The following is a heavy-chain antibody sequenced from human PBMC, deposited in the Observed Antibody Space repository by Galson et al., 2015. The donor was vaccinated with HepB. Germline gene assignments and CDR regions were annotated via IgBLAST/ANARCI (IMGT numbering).Heavy chain of an antibody. CDR2: ISSRSSYI. CDR3: TRDQRDFSPNRKFWRGGHEDY. CDR1: GFSFSDFY. Sequence: SLRLSCAASGFSFSDFYMSWMRQAPGKGPEWVSHISSRSSYIEYSDSVKGRFTISRDNAKKSVFLQMDSLRADDTGIYYCTRDQRDFSPNRKFWRGGHEDYWGQGVQVIVSS. J-gene: IGHJ4*02. V-gene: IGHV3-11*06. D-gene: IGHD3-3*01.